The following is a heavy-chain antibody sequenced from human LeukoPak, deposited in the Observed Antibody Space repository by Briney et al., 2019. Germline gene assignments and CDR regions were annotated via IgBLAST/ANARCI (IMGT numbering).Heavy chain of an antibody. V-gene: IGHV3-13*04. CDR3: ARGSAVAGHSHFDY. D-gene: IGHD6-19*01. CDR1: GFTFSSYD. J-gene: IGHJ4*02. CDR2: IGTAGDT. Sequence: PGESLRLSCAASGFTFSSYDTHWVRQATGKGLEWVSAIGTAGDTYYPGSVKGRFTVSRENAKNSLYLQMNSLRAGDTAVYYCARGSAVAGHSHFDYWGQGTLVTVSS.